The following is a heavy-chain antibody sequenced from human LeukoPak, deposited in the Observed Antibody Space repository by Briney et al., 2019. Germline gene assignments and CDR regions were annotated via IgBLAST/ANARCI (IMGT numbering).Heavy chain of an antibody. D-gene: IGHD5-24*01. CDR3: EGGDGYNFDY. Sequence: SETLSLTCAVSGGSISSGDYYWSWIRQPPGKGLEWIGYIYYSGSTYYNPSLKSRVTISVDTSKNQFSLKLSSVTAADTAVDYCEGGDGYNFDYWGQGTLVTVSS. CDR2: IYYSGST. CDR1: GGSISSGDYY. J-gene: IGHJ4*02. V-gene: IGHV4-30-4*08.